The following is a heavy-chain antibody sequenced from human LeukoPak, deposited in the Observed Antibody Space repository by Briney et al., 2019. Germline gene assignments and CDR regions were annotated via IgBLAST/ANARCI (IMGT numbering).Heavy chain of an antibody. CDR1: GYTFTSYD. V-gene: IGHV1-46*01. CDR2: INPSGDST. Sequence: ASVKVSCKASGYTFTSYDINWVRQAPGQGLEWMGIINPSGDSTSYAQKFQGRVTMTRDTSTSTVYVELSSLRSEDTAVYYCARIMLDTAMAIDAFDIWGQGTMVTVSS. J-gene: IGHJ3*02. D-gene: IGHD5-18*01. CDR3: ARIMLDTAMAIDAFDI.